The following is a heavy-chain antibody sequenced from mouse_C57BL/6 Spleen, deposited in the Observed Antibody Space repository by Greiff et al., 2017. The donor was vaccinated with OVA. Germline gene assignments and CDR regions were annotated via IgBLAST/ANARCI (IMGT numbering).Heavy chain of an antibody. J-gene: IGHJ2*01. D-gene: IGHD1-1*01. Sequence: EVKLQQSGPELVKPGASVKISCKASGYTFTDYYMNWVKQSHGKSLEWIGDLNPNNGGTSYKQKLKGKATLTEDKSSSTAYMELRRLTSEDSAVYSCARSYYDCFDYWGQGTTLTVSS. V-gene: IGHV1-26*01. CDR1: GYTFTDYY. CDR3: ARSYYDCFDY. CDR2: LNPNNGGT.